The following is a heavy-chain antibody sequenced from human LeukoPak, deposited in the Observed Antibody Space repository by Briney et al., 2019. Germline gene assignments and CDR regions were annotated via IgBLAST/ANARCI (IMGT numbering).Heavy chain of an antibody. J-gene: IGHJ4*02. Sequence: SGRSLRLSCAASGFTFSSYAMHWVRQAPGKGLEWVAVISYDGSNKYYADSVKGRFTISRDNSKNTLYLRMNSLRAEDTAVYYCASLRIAVAGNFDHWGQGTLVTVSS. D-gene: IGHD6-19*01. CDR3: ASLRIAVAGNFDH. CDR2: ISYDGSNK. CDR1: GFTFSSYA. V-gene: IGHV3-30*04.